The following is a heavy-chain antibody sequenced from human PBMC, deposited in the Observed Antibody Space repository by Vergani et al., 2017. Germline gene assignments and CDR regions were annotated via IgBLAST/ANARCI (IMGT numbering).Heavy chain of an antibody. D-gene: IGHD5-12*01. CDR1: GFTFSSYA. J-gene: IGHJ5*02. V-gene: IGHV3-23*01. Sequence: EVQLLESGGGLVQPGGSLRLSCAASGFTFSSYAMSWVRQAPGKGLEWVSAISGSGGSTYYAASVQGRFTISRDNSKNTLYLQMNSLRAEDTAVYYCAKQSGPKGWFDPWGQGTLVTVSS. CDR3: AKQSGPKGWFDP. CDR2: ISGSGGST.